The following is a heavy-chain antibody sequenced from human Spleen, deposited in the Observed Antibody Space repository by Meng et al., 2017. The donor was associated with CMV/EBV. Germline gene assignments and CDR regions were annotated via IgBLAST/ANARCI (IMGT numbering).Heavy chain of an antibody. Sequence: SGKASGYTFNAYYMHWVRQAPGQGLEWMGLINPSGGTTSYAQKFQGRLTLTRDTSTSTVYMELSSLRSEDTALYYCAREWEPPGWFDPWGQGTLVTVSS. CDR1: GYTFNAYY. CDR2: INPSGGTT. D-gene: IGHD1-26*01. J-gene: IGHJ5*02. V-gene: IGHV1-46*02. CDR3: AREWEPPGWFDP.